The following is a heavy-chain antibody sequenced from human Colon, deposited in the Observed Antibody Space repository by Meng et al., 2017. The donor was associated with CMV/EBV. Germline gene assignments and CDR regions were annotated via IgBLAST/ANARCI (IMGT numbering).Heavy chain of an antibody. V-gene: IGHV3-11*01. CDR2: ISNSGYTV. CDR1: GFTVSSNY. CDR3: ARTNYFDTTGYYSDDY. J-gene: IGHJ4*02. D-gene: IGHD3-9*01. Sequence: GESLKISCAASGFTVSSNYMNWVRQAPGKGLEWLSYISNSGYTVYYADSVKGRFTISRDNAKSTLYLEMNHLRADDTAVYYCARTNYFDTTGYYSDDYWGQGTLVTVSS.